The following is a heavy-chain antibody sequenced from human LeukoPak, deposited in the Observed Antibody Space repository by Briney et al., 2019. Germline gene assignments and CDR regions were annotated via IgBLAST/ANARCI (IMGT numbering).Heavy chain of an antibody. CDR1: GFTFDDYG. V-gene: IGHV3-20*04. CDR2: INWNGGST. Sequence: PGGSLRLSCAASGFTFDDYGMSWVRQAPGKGLEWVSGINWNGGSTGYADTVKGRFTISRDNAKNSLYLQMNSLRAEDTALYYCAKDSLKGSYRYFDYWGQGTLVTVSS. J-gene: IGHJ4*02. D-gene: IGHD3-16*02. CDR3: AKDSLKGSYRYFDY.